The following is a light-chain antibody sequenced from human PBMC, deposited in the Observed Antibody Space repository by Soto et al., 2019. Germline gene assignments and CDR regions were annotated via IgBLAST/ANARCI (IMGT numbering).Light chain of an antibody. CDR3: QQSYSTPPLT. Sequence: DIQMTHSPCSLSASVGGRGTSTCRASQSISSYLNWYQQKPGKAPKLLIYAASSLQSGVPSRFSGSGSGTDFTLTISSLQPEDFATYYCQQSYSTPPLTFGGGTTVDIK. CDR1: QSISSY. J-gene: IGKJ4*01. CDR2: AAS. V-gene: IGKV1-39*01.